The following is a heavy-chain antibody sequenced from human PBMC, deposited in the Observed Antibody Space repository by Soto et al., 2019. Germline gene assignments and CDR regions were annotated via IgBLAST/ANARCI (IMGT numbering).Heavy chain of an antibody. CDR1: GFTFTSYA. D-gene: IGHD1-26*01. J-gene: IGHJ4*02. V-gene: IGHV3-23*01. Sequence: GGSLRLSCAASGFTFTSYAMSWVRRAPGKGLEWVSAISGGGGSTYYADSVKGRFTISRDNSKNTLYLQMNSLRVEDTAVYYCAKDHVVGPPYYFDYWGQGTLVTVSS. CDR2: ISGGGGST. CDR3: AKDHVVGPPYYFDY.